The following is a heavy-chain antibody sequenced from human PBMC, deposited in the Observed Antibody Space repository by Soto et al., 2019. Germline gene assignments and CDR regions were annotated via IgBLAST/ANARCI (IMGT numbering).Heavy chain of an antibody. J-gene: IGHJ6*03. V-gene: IGHV1-3*01. CDR3: ARSLFGVVINPYYLDV. D-gene: IGHD3-3*02. CDR2: INAGNGNT. CDR1: GYTFTNYA. Sequence: ASVKVSCKASGYTFTNYAMHWVRQAPGQRLEWMGWINAGNGNTKYSQRFQGRVTMTRDTSASTAYMELSSPRSEDTAVYYCARSLFGVVINPYYLDVWGKGTTVTVSS.